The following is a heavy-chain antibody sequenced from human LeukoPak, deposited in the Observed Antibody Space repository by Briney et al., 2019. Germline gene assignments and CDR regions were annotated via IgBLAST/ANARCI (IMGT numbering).Heavy chain of an antibody. D-gene: IGHD6-13*01. J-gene: IGHJ6*03. CDR2: IYYSGST. V-gene: IGHV4-30-4*08. CDR1: GGPISSGDHY. CDR3: ARVRYSSSWTPPHYYYYYMDV. Sequence: ASETLSLTCTVSGGPISSGDHYWSWIRQPPGKGLEWIGYIYYSGSTYYNPSLKSRVTISVDTSKNQFSLKLSSVTAADTAVYYCARVRYSSSWTPPHYYYYYMDVWGKGTTVTVSS.